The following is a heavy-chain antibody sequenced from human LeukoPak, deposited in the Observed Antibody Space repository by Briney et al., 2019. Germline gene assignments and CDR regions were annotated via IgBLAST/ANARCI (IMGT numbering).Heavy chain of an antibody. J-gene: IGHJ3*02. CDR1: GYTFTGYG. V-gene: IGHV1-18*01. CDR2: ISAYNGNT. CDR3: ARSWCYYDSSGYYGFDI. D-gene: IGHD3-22*01. Sequence: ASVKVSCKASGYTFTGYGISWVRQAPGQGLEWMGWISAYNGNTNYAQKLQGRVTMTTDTSTSTAYMELRSLRSDDTAMYYCARSWCYYDSSGYYGFDIWGQGTMVTVSS.